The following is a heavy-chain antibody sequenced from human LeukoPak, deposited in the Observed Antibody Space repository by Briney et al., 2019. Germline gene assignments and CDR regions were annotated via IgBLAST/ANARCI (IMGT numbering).Heavy chain of an antibody. V-gene: IGHV4-39*02. CDR1: GESISRMIYY. CDR2: MCNGRTT. Sequence: PSETLSLTCTGSGESISRMIYYWAWIRRSPGKGLEGIGRMCNGRTTYDNPSLKGRVTMTIDTPENQFSLKVTSVTAADTAVYYCARENWNDVPYFDYWGQGTLVTVSS. CDR3: ARENWNDVPYFDY. D-gene: IGHD1-1*01. J-gene: IGHJ4*02.